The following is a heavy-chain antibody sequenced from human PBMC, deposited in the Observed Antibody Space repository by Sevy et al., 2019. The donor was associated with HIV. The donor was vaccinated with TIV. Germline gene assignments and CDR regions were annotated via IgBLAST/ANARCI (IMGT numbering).Heavy chain of an antibody. Sequence: GWSLRLSCAASGFTFSKYSMSWVRQPPGKGLEWVSTLSFGCGEINYADSVKGRFTISRDNSKSSVHLQMNNLRPEDXXXXXXXXXXXXNPHDYXGQGTLVTVSS. J-gene: IGHJ4*02. CDR3: XXXXXXNPHDY. V-gene: IGHV3-23*01. CDR2: LSFGCGEI. CDR1: GFTFSKYS.